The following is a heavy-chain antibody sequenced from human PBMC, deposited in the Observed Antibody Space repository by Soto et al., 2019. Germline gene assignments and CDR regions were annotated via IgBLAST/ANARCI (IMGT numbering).Heavy chain of an antibody. V-gene: IGHV3-74*01. Sequence: EVQLVESGGGLVQPGGSLRLSCAASGFTFSSNWMHWVRRVPGRGLVWVSRINADGSETNYEDSVEGRFTISRDNPKNTLYLQMNSLRAEDTAVYYCARDGEGFWGQGTLVTVCS. CDR1: GFTFSSNW. CDR2: INADGSET. CDR3: ARDGEGF. J-gene: IGHJ4*02. D-gene: IGHD2-21*01.